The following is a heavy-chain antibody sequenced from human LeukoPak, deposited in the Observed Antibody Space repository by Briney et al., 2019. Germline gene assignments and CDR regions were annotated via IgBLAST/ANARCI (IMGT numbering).Heavy chain of an antibody. CDR2: IIPIFGTA. CDR1: VGTFSSYA. D-gene: IGHD1-26*01. V-gene: IGHV1-69*13. CDR3: ARDVVEWEPNNWFDP. J-gene: IGHJ5*02. Sequence: EASVKVSCKASVGTFSSYAISWVRQAPGQGLEWMGGIIPIFGTANYAQKFQGRVTITADDSTSTAYMELSSLRSEDTAVYYCARDVVEWEPNNWFDPWGQGTLVTVSS.